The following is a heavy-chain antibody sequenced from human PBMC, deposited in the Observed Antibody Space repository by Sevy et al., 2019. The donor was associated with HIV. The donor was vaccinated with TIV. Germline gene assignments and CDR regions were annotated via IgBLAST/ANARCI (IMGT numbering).Heavy chain of an antibody. CDR2: IRSKAYGGTT. CDR1: GFTFGDYA. Sequence: GGSLRLSCTASGFTFGDYAMSWFRQAPGKGLEWVGFIRSKAYGGTTEYAASVKGRFTISREDSKSIAYLQMNSLKTEDTAVYYCTRDGGELLDYYYYYGMDVWGQGTTVTVSS. CDR3: TRDGGELLDYYYYYGMDV. J-gene: IGHJ6*02. V-gene: IGHV3-49*03. D-gene: IGHD1-26*01.